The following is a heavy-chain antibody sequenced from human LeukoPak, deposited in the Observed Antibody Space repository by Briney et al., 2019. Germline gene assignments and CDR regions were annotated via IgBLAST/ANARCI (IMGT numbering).Heavy chain of an antibody. V-gene: IGHV3-21*01. CDR1: GGSISSSN. Sequence: ETLSLTCAVSGGSISSSNWWSWVRQAPGKGLEWVSSISSSSSYIYYADSVKGRFTISRDNAKNSLYLQMNSLRAEDTAVYYRARVRVRGVIIPVQRGPFDYWGQGTLVTVSS. J-gene: IGHJ4*02. CDR2: ISSSSSYI. CDR3: ARVRVRGVIIPVQRGPFDY. D-gene: IGHD3-10*01.